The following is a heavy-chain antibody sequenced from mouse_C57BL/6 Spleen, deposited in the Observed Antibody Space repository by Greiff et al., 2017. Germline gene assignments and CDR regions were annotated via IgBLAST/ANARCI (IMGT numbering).Heavy chain of an antibody. D-gene: IGHD2-1*01. CDR1: GYAFSSSW. CDR2: IYPGDGDT. V-gene: IGHV1-82*01. Sequence: QVQLQQSGPELVKPGASVKISCKASGYAFSSSWMNWVKQRPGKGLEWIGRIYPGDGDTNYNGKFKGKATLTADKSSSTAYMQLSSLTSDDSAVYFCARSPIYYGNYWYFDVWGTGTTVTVSS. CDR3: ARSPIYYGNYWYFDV. J-gene: IGHJ1*03.